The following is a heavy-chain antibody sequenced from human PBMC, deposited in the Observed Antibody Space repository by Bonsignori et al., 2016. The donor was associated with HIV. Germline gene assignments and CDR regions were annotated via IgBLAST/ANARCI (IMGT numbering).Heavy chain of an antibody. D-gene: IGHD6-6*01. V-gene: IGHV4-34*01. J-gene: IGHJ4*02. CDR3: AGSIAARRFDY. Sequence: WIRQPPGKGLEWIGEINHSGSTNYNPSLKSRVTISVDTSKNQFSLKLSSVTAADTAVYYCAGSIAARRFDYWGQGTLVTVSS. CDR2: INHSGST.